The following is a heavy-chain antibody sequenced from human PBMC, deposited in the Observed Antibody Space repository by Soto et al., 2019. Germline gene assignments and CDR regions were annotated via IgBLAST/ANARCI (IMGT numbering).Heavy chain of an antibody. CDR3: ARVGPVAGTRYYYYGMDV. Sequence: QVQLQESGPGLVKPSETLSLTCTVSGGSISSYYWSWIRQPAGKGLEWIGRIYTSGSTNYNPSLKRRGTMSVDTSKNQFSLKLSSVTAADTAVYYCARVGPVAGTRYYYYGMDVWGQGTTVTVSS. V-gene: IGHV4-4*07. J-gene: IGHJ6*02. D-gene: IGHD6-19*01. CDR2: IYTSGST. CDR1: GGSISSYY.